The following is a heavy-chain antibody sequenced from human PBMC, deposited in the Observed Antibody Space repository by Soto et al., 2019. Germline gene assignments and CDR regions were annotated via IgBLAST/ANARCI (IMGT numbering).Heavy chain of an antibody. J-gene: IGHJ6*03. CDR1: GGSFSGYY. V-gene: IGHV4-34*01. CDR3: ARGRLAVATHYYYYMDV. CDR2: INHSGST. Sequence: QVQLQQWGAGLLKPSETLSLTCAVYGGSFSGYYWSWIRQPPGKGLEWIGEINHSGSTNYNPSLKSRVTISVDTSKKQFSLKLSSVTAADTAVYYCARGRLAVATHYYYYMDVWGKGTTVTVSS. D-gene: IGHD6-19*01.